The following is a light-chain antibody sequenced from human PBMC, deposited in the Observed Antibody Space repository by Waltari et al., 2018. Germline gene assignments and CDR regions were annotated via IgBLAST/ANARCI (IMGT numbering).Light chain of an antibody. CDR2: LVS. Sequence: DIQMTQSPSSLSASLGDRVTITSRASQGVSNYLAWYQQKPGKLPKLLISLVSTLQSGVPSRFSGSGSGTDFTLTISSLQPEDIATYYCQKYDSAPWTFGQGTRVEVK. J-gene: IGKJ1*01. CDR1: QGVSNY. V-gene: IGKV1-27*01. CDR3: QKYDSAPWT.